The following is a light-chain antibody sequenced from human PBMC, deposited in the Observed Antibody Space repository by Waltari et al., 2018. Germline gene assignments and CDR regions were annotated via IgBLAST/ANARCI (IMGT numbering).Light chain of an antibody. CDR1: SSNIGSNT. V-gene: IGLV1-44*01. CDR3: AAWDDSLNAFV. CDR2: SNN. J-gene: IGLJ2*01. Sequence: QSVLTQPPSASGTPGQRVTISCSGSSSNIGSNTVNWYQQLPGTAPKLLIYSNNQWPSGVPDRFSGSKSGTSASLAISGLQSEDEADYYCAAWDDSLNAFVFGGGTKLTVL.